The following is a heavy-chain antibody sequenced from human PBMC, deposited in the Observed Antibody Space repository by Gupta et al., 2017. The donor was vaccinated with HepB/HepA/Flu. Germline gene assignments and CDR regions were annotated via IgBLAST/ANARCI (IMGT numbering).Heavy chain of an antibody. D-gene: IGHD3-3*01. CDR1: GFTLSRSS. CDR2: ISTSSSYI. Sequence: EVQLVESGGGLVKPGGSLRLSCAVCGFTLSRSSLKWVRQAPGKGLEWVSSISTSSSYIYYADSVKGRFTISRDNAKNSLYLQMNSLRAEDTAVYYCAGLRHRTYDFWRVAPYMDVWGKGTTVTVSS. V-gene: IGHV3-21*01. J-gene: IGHJ6*03. CDR3: AGLRHRTYDFWRVAPYMDV.